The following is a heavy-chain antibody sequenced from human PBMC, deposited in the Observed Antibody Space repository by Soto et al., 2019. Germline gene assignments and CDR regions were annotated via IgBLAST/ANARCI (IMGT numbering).Heavy chain of an antibody. D-gene: IGHD3-22*01. J-gene: IGHJ4*02. V-gene: IGHV3-48*03. CDR3: ARDIDYYDSSGYQDY. Sequence: GGSLRLSCAASGFVFSRYEMNWVRQAPGKGLEWVSYINTRGNTIHYADSVKGRFTVSRDNAENSLYLQMNSLRAEDTAVYYCARDIDYYDSSGYQDYWGQGTLVTVYS. CDR2: INTRGNTI. CDR1: GFVFSRYE.